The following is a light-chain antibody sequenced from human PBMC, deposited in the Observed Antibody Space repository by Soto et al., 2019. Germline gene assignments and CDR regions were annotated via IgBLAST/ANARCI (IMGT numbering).Light chain of an antibody. J-gene: IGKJ5*01. CDR2: GAS. CDR3: QQYGSSLIT. Sequence: EIVLTQSPGTLSVSPGERATLSCRASQSVSSSYLAWYQQKPCQAPRLLIYGASSRATGIPDRFSGSGSGTDFTLTISRLEPEDFAVYYCQQYGSSLITFGQGTRLEI. CDR1: QSVSSSY. V-gene: IGKV3-20*01.